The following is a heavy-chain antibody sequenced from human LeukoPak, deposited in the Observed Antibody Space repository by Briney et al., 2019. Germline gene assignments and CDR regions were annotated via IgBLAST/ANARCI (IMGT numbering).Heavy chain of an antibody. D-gene: IGHD2-2*01. J-gene: IGHJ4*02. Sequence: GGSLRLSCAASGFTFSSYAMSWVRQAPGKGLEWVSGISGSGGTTYYADSVKGRFTISRDNSKNTLYLQTNTLRPEDTAMYYCAKAIVAGAPGRFDYWGQGTLVTVSS. CDR3: AKAIVAGAPGRFDY. V-gene: IGHV3-23*01. CDR2: ISGSGGTT. CDR1: GFTFSSYA.